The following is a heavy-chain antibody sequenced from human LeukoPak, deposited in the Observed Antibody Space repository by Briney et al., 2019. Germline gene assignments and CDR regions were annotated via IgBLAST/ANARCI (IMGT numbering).Heavy chain of an antibody. CDR2: IYHPGST. CDR3: ARSVYDSSGPLGYYFDY. CDR1: GGSISSSNW. Sequence: SETLSLTCAVSGGSISSSNWWSWVRQPPGKGVEWIGEIYHPGSTNYHPSLKSPVTISVDKSKNQFSLQLSSVTAADTAVYYCARSVYDSSGPLGYYFDYWGQGTLVTVSS. J-gene: IGHJ4*02. V-gene: IGHV4-4*02. D-gene: IGHD3-22*01.